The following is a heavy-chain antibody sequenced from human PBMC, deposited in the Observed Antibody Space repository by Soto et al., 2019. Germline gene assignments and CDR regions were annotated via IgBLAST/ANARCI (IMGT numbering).Heavy chain of an antibody. V-gene: IGHV3-23*01. CDR2: ISGSGGST. D-gene: IGHD6-19*01. CDR3: GKCTSGSFGPLDR. CDR1: GFTFSIYS. J-gene: IGHJ5*02. Sequence: PGWSLRLSFSSSGFTFSIYSMSGFHQAPGQGLEWVSAISGSGGSTYYADSVKGRFTISRDNSKNTLYLQMNSLRAEDTDVYYWGKCTSGSFGPLDRWCQGNVVTVGS.